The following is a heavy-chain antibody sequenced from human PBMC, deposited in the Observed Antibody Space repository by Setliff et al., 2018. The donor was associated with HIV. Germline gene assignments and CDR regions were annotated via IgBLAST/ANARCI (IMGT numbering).Heavy chain of an antibody. Sequence: GGSLRLSCAASGFTFSSNPMSWVRQAPGKGLEWVSSLSEGGYDTYYADSVKGRFTISRDNSKNTLYLQMNSLRAEDTAVYFCTKGAVPAAIGGYYFDSWGQGTLVTVSS. CDR1: GFTFSSNP. V-gene: IGHV3-23*01. D-gene: IGHD2-2*01. J-gene: IGHJ4*02. CDR3: TKGAVPAAIGGYYFDS. CDR2: LSEGGYDT.